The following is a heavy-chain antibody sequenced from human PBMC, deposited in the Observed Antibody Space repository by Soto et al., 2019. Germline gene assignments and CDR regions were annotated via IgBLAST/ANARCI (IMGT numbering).Heavy chain of an antibody. J-gene: IGHJ6*02. CDR2: INAGNGNT. D-gene: IGHD2-15*01. CDR3: ARDVGGMDV. Sequence: QVQLVQSGAEVKKPGASVKVSCKASGYTFTSYAMHWVRQAPGQRLEWMGWINAGNGNTKYSQKFQGRVTITRDTSVSTAYMELCSLRSEDTAVYYCARDVGGMDVWGQGTTVSVSS. V-gene: IGHV1-3*01. CDR1: GYTFTSYA.